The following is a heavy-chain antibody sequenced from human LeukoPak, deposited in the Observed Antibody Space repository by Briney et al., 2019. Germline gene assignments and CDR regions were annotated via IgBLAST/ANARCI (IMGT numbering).Heavy chain of an antibody. Sequence: GGSLGLSCSGSAFTFGDHAMSWVRQAPGKGLEWVGFIRTKAYRGTTEYAASVKGRFSISRDDSASIAYLQMNSLKTEDTAVYYCARGPIQLWIHNAMDVWGQGTTVTVSS. D-gene: IGHD5-24*01. CDR3: ARGPIQLWIHNAMDV. CDR2: IRTKAYRGTT. CDR1: AFTFGDHA. V-gene: IGHV3-49*04. J-gene: IGHJ6*02.